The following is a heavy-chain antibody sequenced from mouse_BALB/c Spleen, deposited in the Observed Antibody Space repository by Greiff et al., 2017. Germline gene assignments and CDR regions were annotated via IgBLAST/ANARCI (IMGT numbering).Heavy chain of an antibody. CDR2: ILPGSGST. J-gene: IGHJ3*01. V-gene: IGHV1-9*01. CDR3: ARTVVSPGFAY. Sequence: VQLQQSGAELMKPGASVKISCKATGYTFSSYWIEWVKQRPGHGLEWIGEILPGSGSTNYNEKFKGKATFTADTSSNTAYMQLSSLTSEDSAVYYCARTVVSPGFAYGGQGTLVTVSA. D-gene: IGHD1-1*01. CDR1: GYTFSSYW.